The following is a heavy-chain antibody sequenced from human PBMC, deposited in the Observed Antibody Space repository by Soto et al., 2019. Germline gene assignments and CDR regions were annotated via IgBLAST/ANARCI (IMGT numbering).Heavy chain of an antibody. CDR3: ARARWGEYCTNGVCFDY. CDR1: GCTFSSYA. J-gene: IGHJ4*02. V-gene: IGHV1-69*01. CDR2: IIPIFGTA. Sequence: QVQLVQSGAEVKKPGSSVKVSCKASGCTFSSYAISWVRQAPGQGLEWMGGIIPIFGTANYAQKFQGRVTITADESTSTAYMELSSLRSEDTAVYYCARARWGEYCTNGVCFDYWGQGTLVTVSS. D-gene: IGHD2-8*01.